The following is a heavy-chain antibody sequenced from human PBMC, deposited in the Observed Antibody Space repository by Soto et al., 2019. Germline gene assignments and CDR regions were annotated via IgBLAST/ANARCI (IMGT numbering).Heavy chain of an antibody. CDR1: GFTFSSYW. Sequence: EVQLVESGGGLVQPGGSLRLSCAASGFTFSSYWMHWVRQAPGKGLVWVSRINNDGSITNYADSVKGRFTISRDNATNTLYLQMNSLRAEDTAVYYCARAFFYGMDVWGQGTTVTVSS. CDR2: INNDGSIT. V-gene: IGHV3-74*01. J-gene: IGHJ6*02. CDR3: ARAFFYGMDV.